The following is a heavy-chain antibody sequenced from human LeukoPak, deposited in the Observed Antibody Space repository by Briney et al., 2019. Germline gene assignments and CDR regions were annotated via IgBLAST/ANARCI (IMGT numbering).Heavy chain of an antibody. CDR2: ISSSSSYI. CDR3: ARESSGGSCYVY. CDR1: GFTFSDYY. Sequence: GGSLRLSCAASGFTFSDYYMSWIRQAPGKGLEWVSYISSSSSYIYYADSVKGRFTISRDNAKNSLYLQMNSLRAEDTAVYYCARESSGGSCYVYWGQGTLVTVSS. D-gene: IGHD2-15*01. J-gene: IGHJ4*02. V-gene: IGHV3-11*06.